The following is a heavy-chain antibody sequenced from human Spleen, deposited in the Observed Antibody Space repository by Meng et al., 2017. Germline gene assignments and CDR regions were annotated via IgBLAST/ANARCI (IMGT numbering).Heavy chain of an antibody. CDR2: INHSGST. V-gene: IGHV4-34*01. CDR1: GGSFSGYY. CDR3: ARILRYFGTTDV. D-gene: IGHD3-9*01. J-gene: IGHJ6*02. Sequence: SETLSLTCAVYGGSFSGYYWTWIRQPPGKGREWIGEINHSGSTNYKPSLKSRVTISVDTSNKQFSLKLSSVTAADTAVYYWARILRYFGTTDVWGQGTTGTVSS.